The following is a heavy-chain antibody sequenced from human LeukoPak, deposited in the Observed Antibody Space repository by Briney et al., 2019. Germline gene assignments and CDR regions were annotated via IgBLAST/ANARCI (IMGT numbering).Heavy chain of an antibody. CDR1: GFTFSSYA. J-gene: IGHJ4*02. Sequence: GGSLRLSCAASGFTFSSYAMSWVRQAPGKGLEWVSAISGSGGGTYYADSVKGRFTISRDNSKNTLYLQMNSLRAEDTAVYYCAKDKYGRRQLGYCSSTSCYTVLNYFDYWGQGTLVTVSS. V-gene: IGHV3-23*01. CDR2: ISGSGGGT. D-gene: IGHD2-2*02. CDR3: AKDKYGRRQLGYCSSTSCYTVLNYFDY.